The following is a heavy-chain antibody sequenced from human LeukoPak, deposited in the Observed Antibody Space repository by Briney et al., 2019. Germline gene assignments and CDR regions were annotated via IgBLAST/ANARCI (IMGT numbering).Heavy chain of an antibody. CDR1: GYTFIGYN. CDR2: INPNSGGT. D-gene: IGHD4-17*01. CDR3: ALVGEALDY. V-gene: IGHV1-2*02. J-gene: IGHJ4*02. Sequence: ASVKVSCKASGYTFIGYNMHWVRQAPGQGLEWMGWINPNSGGTNYAQSFQGRVTMTRDTSISTAYMGLSRLRSDDTAIYYCALVGEALDYWGQGTLVTVSS.